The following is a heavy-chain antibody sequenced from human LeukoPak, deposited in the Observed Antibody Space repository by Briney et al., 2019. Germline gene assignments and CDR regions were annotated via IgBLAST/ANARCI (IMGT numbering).Heavy chain of an antibody. CDR1: GFSFSSNW. Sequence: PGGSLRLSCAASGFSFSSNWMHRVRQGPGKGLVWVSRINSDGSGTSYADSVKGRFTISRDNAKNTLYLQMNSLRAEDTAVYYCARAGEGLLAYSFDIWGQGTMVTVSS. J-gene: IGHJ3*02. V-gene: IGHV3-74*01. CDR3: ARAGEGLLAYSFDI. D-gene: IGHD1-26*01. CDR2: INSDGSGT.